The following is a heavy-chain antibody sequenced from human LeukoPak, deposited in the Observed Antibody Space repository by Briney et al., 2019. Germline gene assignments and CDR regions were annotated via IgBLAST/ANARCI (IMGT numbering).Heavy chain of an antibody. V-gene: IGHV4-4*07. Sequence: ASETLSLTCTVSGGSISSYYWSWIRQPAGKGLEWIGRIYTSGSTNYNPSPESRVTMSVDTSKNQFSLKLSSVTAEDTAVYYCARVLAVAGGYWGQGTLVTVSS. D-gene: IGHD6-19*01. J-gene: IGHJ4*02. CDR1: GGSISSYY. CDR3: ARVLAVAGGY. CDR2: IYTSGST.